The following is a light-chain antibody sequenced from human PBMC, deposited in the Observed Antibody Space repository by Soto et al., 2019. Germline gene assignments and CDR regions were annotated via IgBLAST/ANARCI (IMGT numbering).Light chain of an antibody. Sequence: QSALTQPASVSGSPGQSIAISCPGTSSDVDGYNYVSWYQQHPGKAPRLIIYDASNRPSGVSDRLSGSKSGNTASLTISGLQSEDEADYYCSSYTSSSTVVFGGGTKLTVL. CDR2: DAS. CDR1: SSDVDGYNY. V-gene: IGLV2-14*03. CDR3: SSYTSSSTVV. J-gene: IGLJ2*01.